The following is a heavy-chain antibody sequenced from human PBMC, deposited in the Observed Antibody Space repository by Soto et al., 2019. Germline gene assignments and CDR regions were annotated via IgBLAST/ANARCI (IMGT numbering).Heavy chain of an antibody. J-gene: IGHJ4*02. CDR3: ASFIGAAGPPD. Sequence: QVQLQQWSAGLLKPSETLSLTCAVYGGSFSGYYWSWIRQPPGKGLEWIGEINHSGSTNYNPSLKSRVTISVDTSKNQFSLKLSSVTAADTAVYYCASFIGAAGPPDWGQGTLVTVSS. D-gene: IGHD6-13*01. CDR1: GGSFSGYY. V-gene: IGHV4-34*01. CDR2: INHSGST.